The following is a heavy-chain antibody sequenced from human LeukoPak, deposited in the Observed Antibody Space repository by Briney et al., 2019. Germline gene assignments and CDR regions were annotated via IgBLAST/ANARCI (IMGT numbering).Heavy chain of an antibody. D-gene: IGHD3-3*01. V-gene: IGHV4-31*03. CDR2: IYYSGST. J-gene: IGHJ4*02. CDR3: ARGSRRTYYDFWRGYPTYYFDY. CDR1: GGSISSGGYY. Sequence: SETLSLTCTVSGGSISSGGYYWSWIRQHPGKGLEWIGYIYYSGSTYYNPSLKSRVTISVDTSKNQFSLKLSSVTAADTAVYYCARGSRRTYYDFWRGYPTYYFDYWGQGTLVTVSS.